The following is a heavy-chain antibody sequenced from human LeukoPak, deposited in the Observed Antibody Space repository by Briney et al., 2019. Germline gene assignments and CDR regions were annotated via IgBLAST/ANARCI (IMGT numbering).Heavy chain of an antibody. J-gene: IGHJ4*02. CDR2: IKHDGSEK. D-gene: IGHD1-20*01. CDR3: AIYNWNSRRELDY. CDR1: GFMFSSHW. V-gene: IGHV3-7*01. Sequence: GGSLRLSCAASGFMFSSHWMGWVRQAPGKGLEWEANIKHDGSEKYYVDSLKGRFAISRDNAKNSLYLQMNSLRAEDTAVYYCAIYNWNSRRELDYWGQGTLVTVTS.